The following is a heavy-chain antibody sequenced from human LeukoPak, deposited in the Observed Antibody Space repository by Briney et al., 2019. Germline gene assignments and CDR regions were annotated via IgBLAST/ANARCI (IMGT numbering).Heavy chain of an antibody. CDR2: ISSSGSTI. V-gene: IGHV3-11*04. Sequence: TTGGSLRLSCAASGFTFSDYYMSWIRQAPGKGLEWVSYISSSGSTIYYADSVKGRFTISRDNAKNSLYLQMNSLRAEDTAVYYCAREFAPSYSSSWYEALPRGVLDYFDYWGQGTLVTVSS. D-gene: IGHD6-13*01. CDR3: AREFAPSYSSSWYEALPRGVLDYFDY. J-gene: IGHJ4*02. CDR1: GFTFSDYY.